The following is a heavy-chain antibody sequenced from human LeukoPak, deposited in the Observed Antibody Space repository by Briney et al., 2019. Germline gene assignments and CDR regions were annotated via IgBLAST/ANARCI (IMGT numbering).Heavy chain of an antibody. CDR1: GGSFSGYY. D-gene: IGHD6-19*01. Sequence: PSETLSLTCAVYGGSFSGYYWSWIRQPPGKGLEWIGEINHSGSTNYNPSLKSRVTISVDRSKNQFSLKLSSVTAADTAVYYCARAGYSSGWYAFDIWGQGTMVTVSS. CDR2: INHSGST. V-gene: IGHV4-34*01. J-gene: IGHJ3*02. CDR3: ARAGYSSGWYAFDI.